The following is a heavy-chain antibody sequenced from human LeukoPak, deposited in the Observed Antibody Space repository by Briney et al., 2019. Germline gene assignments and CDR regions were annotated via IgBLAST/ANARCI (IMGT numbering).Heavy chain of an antibody. V-gene: IGHV3-21*01. CDR2: ISSSSYI. CDR1: GFTFSSYS. D-gene: IGHD6-19*01. J-gene: IGHJ4*02. Sequence: GGSLRLSCAASGFTFSSYSMNWVRQAPGKGLEWVSSISSSSYIYYADSVKGRFTISRDNAKNSLYLQMNSLRAEDTAVYYCATKEFSGWYFVYWGQGTLVTVSS. CDR3: ATKEFSGWYFVY.